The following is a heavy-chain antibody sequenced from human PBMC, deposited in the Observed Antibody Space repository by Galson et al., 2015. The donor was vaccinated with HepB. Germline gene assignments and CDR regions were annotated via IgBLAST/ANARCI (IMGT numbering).Heavy chain of an antibody. CDR3: ARDRATQQLVLFHFDY. CDR2: INPNSGGT. D-gene: IGHD6-13*01. Sequence: SVKASCKASGYTFTGYYMHWVRQAPGQGLEWMGWINPNSGGTNYAQKFQGWVTMTRDTSISTAYMELSRLRSDDTAVYYCARDRATQQLVLFHFDYWGQGTLVTVSS. J-gene: IGHJ4*02. V-gene: IGHV1-2*04. CDR1: GYTFTGYY.